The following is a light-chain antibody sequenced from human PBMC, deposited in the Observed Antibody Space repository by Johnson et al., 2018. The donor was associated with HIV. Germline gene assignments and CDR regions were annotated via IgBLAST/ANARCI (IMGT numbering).Light chain of an antibody. V-gene: IGLV1-51*01. CDR2: DND. CDR3: GTWDNSLNVYV. J-gene: IGLJ1*01. CDR1: SSNIGNNY. Sequence: QPVLTQPPSVSAAPGQKVTISCSGSSSNIGNNYVSWYQQLPHTAPKLLISDNDKRPSGIPDRFSGSKSGASAPLAITGLQTGDEADYYCGTWDNSLNVYVFGTGTKVTVL.